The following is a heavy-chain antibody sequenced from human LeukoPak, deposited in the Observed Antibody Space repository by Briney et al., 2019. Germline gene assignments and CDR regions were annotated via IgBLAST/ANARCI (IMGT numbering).Heavy chain of an antibody. CDR1: GFTFSSYA. V-gene: IGHV3-23*01. D-gene: IGHD3-10*01. CDR2: ITISGATT. CDR3: ATYGSGSYYRKAFDY. Sequence: GGSLRLSCAASGFTFSSYAMSWVRQAPGKGLEWVSSITISGATTYYADSVKGRLTISRDNSKTPLYLQMNSLRAEDTAVYYCATYGSGSYYRKAFDYWGQGTLVTVSS. J-gene: IGHJ4*02.